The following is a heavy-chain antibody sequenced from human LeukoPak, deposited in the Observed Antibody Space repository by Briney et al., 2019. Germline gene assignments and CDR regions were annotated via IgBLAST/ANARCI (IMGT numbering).Heavy chain of an antibody. CDR1: GGTFSSYA. D-gene: IGHD1-26*01. CDR3: ARDRGGSYYVYDY. J-gene: IGHJ4*02. CDR2: IIPIFGTA. Sequence: GSSVKVSCKASGGTFSSYAISWVRQAPGQGLEWMGRIIPIFGTANYAQKFQGRVTITTDESTSTAYMELSSLRSEDTAVYYCARDRGGSYYVYDYWGQGTLVTVSS. V-gene: IGHV1-69*05.